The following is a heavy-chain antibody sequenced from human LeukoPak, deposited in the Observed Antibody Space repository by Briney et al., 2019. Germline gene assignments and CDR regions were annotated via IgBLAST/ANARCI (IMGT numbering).Heavy chain of an antibody. D-gene: IGHD6-19*01. Sequence: SETLSLTCAVYGGCFSGYYWSWIRQRPGKGLEWIGEINHSGSTNYNPSLKSRVTISVDTSKNQFSLKLSSVTAADTAVYYCASLDSSGWYWGQGTLVTVSS. CDR1: GGCFSGYY. J-gene: IGHJ4*02. CDR3: ASLDSSGWY. CDR2: INHSGST. V-gene: IGHV4-34*01.